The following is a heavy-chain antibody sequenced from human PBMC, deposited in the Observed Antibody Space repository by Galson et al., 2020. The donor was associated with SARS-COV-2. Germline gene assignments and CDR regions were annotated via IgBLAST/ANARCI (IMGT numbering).Heavy chain of an antibody. CDR1: GGTFSSYA. J-gene: IGHJ4*02. CDR3: ASYAHYDSSGYSVDY. Sequence: SVKVSCKASGGTFSSYAISWVRQAPGQGLEWMGGIIPIFGTANYAQKFQGRVTITADESTSTAYMELSSLRSEVTAVYYCASYAHYDSSGYSVDYWGQGTLVTVSS. D-gene: IGHD3-22*01. CDR2: IIPIFGTA. V-gene: IGHV1-69*13.